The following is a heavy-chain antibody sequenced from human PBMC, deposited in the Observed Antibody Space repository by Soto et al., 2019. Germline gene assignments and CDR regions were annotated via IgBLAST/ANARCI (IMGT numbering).Heavy chain of an antibody. CDR2: ISSSSSYI. CDR3: ARGYGYCTNGVCYNYYYYGMDV. Sequence: LRLSCAASGFTFSSYSMNWVRQAPGKGLEWVSSISSSSSYIYYADSVKGRFTISRDNAKNSLYLQMNSLRAEDTAVYYCARGYGYCTNGVCYNYYYYGMDVWGQGTTVTVSS. D-gene: IGHD2-8*01. CDR1: GFTFSSYS. V-gene: IGHV3-21*01. J-gene: IGHJ6*02.